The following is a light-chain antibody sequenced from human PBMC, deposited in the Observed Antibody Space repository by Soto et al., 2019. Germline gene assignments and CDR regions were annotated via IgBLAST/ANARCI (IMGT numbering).Light chain of an antibody. V-gene: IGLV2-14*02. Sequence: QSALTQPASVSGSPGQSITISCTGTSTDVGSHKLVSWYQQYPGNAPKLIIFEAYKRPSGVSNRFSGSKSGSTASLTVSGLQAEDEADYYCSSFAGSNTYVFGTGTKVTVL. CDR3: SSFAGSNTYV. CDR2: EAY. CDR1: STDVGSHKL. J-gene: IGLJ1*01.